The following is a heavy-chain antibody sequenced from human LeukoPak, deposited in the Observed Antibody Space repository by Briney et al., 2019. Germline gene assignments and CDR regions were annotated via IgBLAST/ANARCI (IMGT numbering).Heavy chain of an antibody. Sequence: GESLKISCKGSGYSFISYWIGWVRQMPGKGLEWMGIIYPGDSDTRYSPSFQGQVTISADKSISTAYLQWSSLKASDTATYYCARDPGYSSSSAREDYWGQGTLVTVSS. V-gene: IGHV5-51*01. CDR2: IYPGDSDT. CDR1: GYSFISYW. CDR3: ARDPGYSSSSAREDY. J-gene: IGHJ4*02. D-gene: IGHD6-13*01.